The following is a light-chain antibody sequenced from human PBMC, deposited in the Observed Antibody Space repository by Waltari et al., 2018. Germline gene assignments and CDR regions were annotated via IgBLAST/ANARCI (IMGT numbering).Light chain of an antibody. Sequence: DIQMTQSPSSLSASVGDRVTITCRASQGIRNSLAWYQQKPGKAPTLLLYAASRLESWVPSRFSGSGSGTDYTLTISSLQPEEFATYYCKQYYSTPWTFGQGTKVEIK. CDR1: QGIRNS. CDR2: AAS. CDR3: KQYYSTPWT. V-gene: IGKV1-NL1*01. J-gene: IGKJ1*01.